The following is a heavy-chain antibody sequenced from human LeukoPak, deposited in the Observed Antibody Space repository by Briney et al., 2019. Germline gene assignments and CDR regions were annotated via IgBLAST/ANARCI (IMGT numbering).Heavy chain of an antibody. J-gene: IGHJ4*02. CDR2: IHNSGST. CDR3: ARDYHGSNWFYFDY. CDR1: DGSTTPYY. Sequence: SETLSLTCNDSDGSTTPYYWSWIQQPPGKGLEWIGNIHNSGSTNYNPSLKSRVTISLDTSKNQFSLRLSSVTAADTAVYYCARDYHGSNWFYFDYWGQGRLVVVSS. V-gene: IGHV4-59*01. D-gene: IGHD6-13*01.